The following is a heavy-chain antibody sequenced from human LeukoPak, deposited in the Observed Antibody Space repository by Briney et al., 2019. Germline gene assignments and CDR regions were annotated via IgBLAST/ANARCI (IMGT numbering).Heavy chain of an antibody. V-gene: IGHV1-2*02. D-gene: IGHD3-9*01. J-gene: IGHJ6*03. CDR2: INPNSGGA. CDR1: GYPFTRHA. CDR3: KQNTAYEILTGYLRYYYYYMDV. Sequence: ASVKVSCKASGYPFTRHAITWVRQAPGQGLEWMGWINPNSGGANYARKFQGRVTMTRDTSISTAYMELSRLRSDDTAVFFFKQNTAYEILTGYLRYYYYYMDVWGKGTTVTVSS.